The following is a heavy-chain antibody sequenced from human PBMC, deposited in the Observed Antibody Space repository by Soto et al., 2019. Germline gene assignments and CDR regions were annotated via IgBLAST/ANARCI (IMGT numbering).Heavy chain of an antibody. Sequence: GDSLKISCQGSGYTFTNYWIGWVRQMPGKGLEWLGIIYPDDSDTRYSPSFLGQVTISADKSIKTTYLQWSSLKASDTAIYFCASSVLVTSTMNYFDLWGQGTLVTVSS. CDR3: ASSVLVTSTMNYFDL. CDR2: IYPDDSDT. J-gene: IGHJ4*02. CDR1: GYTFTNYW. D-gene: IGHD2-8*02. V-gene: IGHV5-51*01.